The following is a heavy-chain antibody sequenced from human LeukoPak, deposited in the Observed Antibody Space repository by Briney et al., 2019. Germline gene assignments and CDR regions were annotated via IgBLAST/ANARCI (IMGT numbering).Heavy chain of an antibody. CDR2: IYPGDSDT. CDR3: VMVRGERDAFDI. Sequence: GESLKISCKGSGYLFTSCWIGWVRQLPGKGLEWMGIIYPGDSDTRYSPSFQGQVTISADKSISTAYLQWSSLKASDTAMYCCVMVRGERDAFDIWGQGTMVTVSS. V-gene: IGHV5-51*01. D-gene: IGHD3-10*01. CDR1: GYLFTSCW. J-gene: IGHJ3*02.